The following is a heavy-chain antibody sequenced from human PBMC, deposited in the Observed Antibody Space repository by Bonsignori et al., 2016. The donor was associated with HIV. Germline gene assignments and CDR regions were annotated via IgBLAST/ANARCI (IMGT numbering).Heavy chain of an antibody. CDR1: EFTFNTYT. V-gene: IGHV3-21*02. D-gene: IGHD6-13*01. Sequence: EVRLVESGGGLVKPGGSLRLSCAASEFTFNTYTMNWVRQAPGKGLEWVSSIDSSSSFTYYADSVKGRFTVSRDNAKNLLFLHMNSLRTEDTALYFCERGGIAPAPWGQGTLVTVSS. CDR2: IDSSSSFT. J-gene: IGHJ5*02. CDR3: ERGGIAPAP.